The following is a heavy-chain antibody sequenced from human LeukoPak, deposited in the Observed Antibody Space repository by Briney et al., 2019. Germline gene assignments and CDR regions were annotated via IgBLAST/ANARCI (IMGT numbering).Heavy chain of an antibody. Sequence: GGSLRLSCAGSGFTFSSYAMSWVRQAPGKGLEWASPISGSGGAGTYYADSVKGRFTVSRDNSRNTLYLPMNSLRAEDTAVYYCVKDRGGSPFYGMDVWGQGTTVTVSS. CDR3: VKDRGGSPFYGMDV. CDR2: ISGSGGAGT. D-gene: IGHD1-26*01. V-gene: IGHV3-23*01. J-gene: IGHJ6*02. CDR1: GFTFSSYA.